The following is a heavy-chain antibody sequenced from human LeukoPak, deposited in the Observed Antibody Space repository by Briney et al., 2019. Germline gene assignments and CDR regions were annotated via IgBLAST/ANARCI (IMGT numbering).Heavy chain of an antibody. CDR1: GFTVSSNC. Sequence: GGSLRLSCAASGFTVSSNCMSWVRQAPGKGLEWVSVIYSGGSTYYADPVKGRFTISRDNSKNTLYLQMNSLRAEDTAVYYCARAVGGSLDFDYWGQGTLVTVSS. D-gene: IGHD1-26*01. CDR2: IYSGGST. CDR3: ARAVGGSLDFDY. J-gene: IGHJ4*02. V-gene: IGHV3-53*01.